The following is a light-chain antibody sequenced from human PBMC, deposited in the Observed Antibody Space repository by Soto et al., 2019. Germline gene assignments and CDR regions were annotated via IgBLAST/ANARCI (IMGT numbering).Light chain of an antibody. Sequence: EIVLTQSPGTMSLSPGESATLSCRASQSVSSSYLAWYQQKPGQAPRLLIYGASSRATGIPDRFSGSGSETDFTLTISRLEPEDFAVYYCQQYDSSPITFGQGTRLEIK. CDR3: QQYDSSPIT. V-gene: IGKV3-20*01. J-gene: IGKJ5*01. CDR2: GAS. CDR1: QSVSSSY.